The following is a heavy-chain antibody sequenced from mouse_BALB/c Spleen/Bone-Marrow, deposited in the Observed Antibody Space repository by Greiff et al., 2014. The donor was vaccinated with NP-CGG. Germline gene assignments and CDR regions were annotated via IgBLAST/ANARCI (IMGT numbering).Heavy chain of an antibody. V-gene: IGHV1S81*02. CDR1: GYTFTTYY. J-gene: IGHJ2*01. D-gene: IGHD4-1*01. CDR2: TNPNNGGT. Sequence: QVQLKESGAELVKPGTSVKLSCKASGYTFTTYYMYWVKQRPGQGLEWIGETNPNNGGTNFKEKFKSKATLTVDKSSSTAYMQLSSLTSEDSAVYYCTRGRTWDFDYWGQGTTLTVSS. CDR3: TRGRTWDFDY.